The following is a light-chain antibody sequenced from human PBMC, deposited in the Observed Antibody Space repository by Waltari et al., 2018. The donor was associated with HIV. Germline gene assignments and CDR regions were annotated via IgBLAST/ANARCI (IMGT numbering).Light chain of an antibody. V-gene: IGLV2-14*03. J-gene: IGLJ3*02. CDR3: TSYTTGDTLL. CDR2: EVN. Sequence: QSVLAPPGPGAWSPGKAGHIPCTGTSQSLCLYHYVPWYQQHPGQAPTLIIYEVNSRPSGVSDRFSGSKSGNTASLTISGLQNEDEANYFCTSYTTGDTLLFGGGTKLTVL. CDR1: SQSLCLYHY.